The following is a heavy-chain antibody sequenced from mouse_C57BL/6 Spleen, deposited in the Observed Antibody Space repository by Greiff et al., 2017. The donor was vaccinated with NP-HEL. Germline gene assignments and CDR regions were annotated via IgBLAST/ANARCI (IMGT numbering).Heavy chain of an antibody. D-gene: IGHD1-1*01. CDR2: IDPSDSYT. J-gene: IGHJ2*01. Sequence: VQLQQPGAELVMPGASVKLSCKASGYTFTSYWMHWVKQRPGQGLEWIGEIDPSDSYTNYNQKFKGKSTLTVDKSSSTAYMQRSSLTSEDSAVYYCAKGAYYGSSVCDYWGQGTTLTVAS. CDR1: GYTFTSYW. CDR3: AKGAYYGSSVCDY. V-gene: IGHV1-69*01.